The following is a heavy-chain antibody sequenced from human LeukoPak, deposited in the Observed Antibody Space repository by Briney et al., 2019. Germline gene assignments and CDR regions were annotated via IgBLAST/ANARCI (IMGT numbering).Heavy chain of an antibody. D-gene: IGHD5-18*01. CDR1: GDSISSSISY. V-gene: IGHV4-39*01. Sequence: SETLSLTCTVSGDSISSSISYWGWIRQPPGKGLEWIGSIYYSGSTHYNPSLKSRLIISVDTSKNQFSLRLNSVTAADTAVYCCARNNTHEGYGYYFDYWGQGTLIAVSS. CDR2: IYYSGST. CDR3: ARNNTHEGYGYYFDY. J-gene: IGHJ4*02.